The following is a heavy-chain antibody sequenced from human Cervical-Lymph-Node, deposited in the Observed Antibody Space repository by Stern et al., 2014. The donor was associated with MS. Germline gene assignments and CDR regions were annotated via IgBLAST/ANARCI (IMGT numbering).Heavy chain of an antibody. V-gene: IGHV3-53*01. CDR1: GFTVSKTY. J-gene: IGHJ3*01. Sequence: EVQLVESGGGLIQPGGSLRLSCAAPGFTVSKTYMSWVRQAPGKGLEWVSLIYTDGSTYDAGSVKGRFTISRDSSKNMLFLQMNSLRAEDTAMYYCARAILGVNTAAMAPDAFDSWGQGTMVTVSS. D-gene: IGHD3-16*01. CDR3: ARAILGVNTAAMAPDAFDS. CDR2: IYTDGST.